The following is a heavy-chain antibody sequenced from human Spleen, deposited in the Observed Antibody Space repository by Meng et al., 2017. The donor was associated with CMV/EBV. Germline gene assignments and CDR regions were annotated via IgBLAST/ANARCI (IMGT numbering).Heavy chain of an antibody. V-gene: IGHV1-69*05. D-gene: IGHD1-14*01. Sequence: SCKASGYTFTGYYMHWVRQAPGQGLEWMGVVIPIFGTIEYAEKFQGRVTITTDEATTTAYMELSSLKSDDTAVYYCARDRTRNRFDYWGQGTLVTVSS. CDR2: VIPIFGTI. J-gene: IGHJ4*02. CDR3: ARDRTRNRFDY. CDR1: GYTFTGYY.